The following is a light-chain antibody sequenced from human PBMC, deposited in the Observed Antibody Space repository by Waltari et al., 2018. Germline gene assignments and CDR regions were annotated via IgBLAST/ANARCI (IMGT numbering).Light chain of an antibody. CDR2: QNP. Sequence: SYEVTQPPSVSVSPGQTASVTCSGDELGAKYASWYQQRPGQSPVVVIYQNPKRPSGIPERCSRSNSGNPATLTISGTQAMDEADYYCPAWDSTIAVFGGGTKLTVL. V-gene: IGLV3-1*01. CDR1: ELGAKY. CDR3: PAWDSTIAV. J-gene: IGLJ2*01.